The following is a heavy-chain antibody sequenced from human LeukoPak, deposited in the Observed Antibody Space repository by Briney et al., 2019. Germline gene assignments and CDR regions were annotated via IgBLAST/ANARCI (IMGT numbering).Heavy chain of an antibody. J-gene: IGHJ4*02. CDR3: ARARPSMTTVVTFSLFFDY. V-gene: IGHV1-18*01. CDR2: ISAYNGNI. Sequence: ASVKVSCKASGYTFTSYGISWVRQAPGQGLEWKGWISAYNGNINYAQKLQGRVTMTTDTSTSTAYMELRSLRSDDTAVYYCARARPSMTTVVTFSLFFDYWGQGTLVTVSS. CDR1: GYTFTSYG. D-gene: IGHD4-23*01.